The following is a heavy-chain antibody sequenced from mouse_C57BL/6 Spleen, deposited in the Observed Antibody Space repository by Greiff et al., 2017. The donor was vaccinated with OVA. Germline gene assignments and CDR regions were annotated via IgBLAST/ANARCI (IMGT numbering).Heavy chain of an antibody. CDR3: TRGGLAGPWFAY. Sequence: EVKLQESGEGLVKPGGSLKLSCAASGFTFSSYAMSWVRQTPEKRLEWVAYISSGGDYIYYADPVKGRFTISRDNARNTLYLQMSSLKSEDTAMYYCTRGGLAGPWFAYWGQGTLVTVSA. V-gene: IGHV5-9-1*02. D-gene: IGHD3-3*01. CDR1: GFTFSSYA. J-gene: IGHJ3*01. CDR2: ISSGGDYI.